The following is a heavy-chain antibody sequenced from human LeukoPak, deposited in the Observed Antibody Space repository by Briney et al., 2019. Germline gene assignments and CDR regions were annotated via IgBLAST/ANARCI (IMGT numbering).Heavy chain of an antibody. V-gene: IGHV1-2*02. J-gene: IGHJ4*02. Sequence: ASVRVSCKASGYTFTGYYLHWVRQAPGQGLEWMGWINCNSGGTNYAQKFQGRVTMTRDTSSNTVYMDLSRLTFDDTAVYYCARDAVTVLTPFFEFWPQGTLVTVSS. CDR3: ARDAVTVLTPFFEF. CDR1: GYTFTGYY. D-gene: IGHD4-23*01. CDR2: INCNSGGT.